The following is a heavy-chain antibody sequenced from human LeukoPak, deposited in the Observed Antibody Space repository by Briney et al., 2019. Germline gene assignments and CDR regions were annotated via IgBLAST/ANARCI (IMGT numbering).Heavy chain of an antibody. D-gene: IGHD6-19*01. V-gene: IGHV3-30-3*01. CDR2: ISYDGSNK. CDR3: AREYSSGFDY. CDR1: GFTFSSYA. J-gene: IGHJ4*02. Sequence: PGGSLRLPCAASGFTFSSYAMHWFRQPPGKGLEWVAVISYDGSNKYYADSVKGRFTISRDNSKNTLYLQMNSLRAEDTAVYYCAREYSSGFDYWGQGTLVTVSS.